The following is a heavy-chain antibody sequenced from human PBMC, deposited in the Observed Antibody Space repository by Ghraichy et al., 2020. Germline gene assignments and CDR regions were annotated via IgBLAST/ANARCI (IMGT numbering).Heavy chain of an antibody. CDR2: ITSSSRSI. CDR1: GFSFCSYN. CDR3: ARASRVVRFYYYDGMDV. V-gene: IGHV3-48*02. D-gene: IGHD4-23*01. J-gene: IGHJ6*02. Sequence: ETLSLTCVGSGFSFCSYNMDWVRQSPGKGLEWVSYITSSSRSIFYADSVKGRFTISRDNAQNSLSLQMNSLRDEDTAIYYCARASRVVRFYYYDGMDVWGQGTMVTV.